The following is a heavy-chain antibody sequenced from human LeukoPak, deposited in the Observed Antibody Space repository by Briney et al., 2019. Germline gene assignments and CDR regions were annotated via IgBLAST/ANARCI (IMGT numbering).Heavy chain of an antibody. Sequence: ASVKVSCKASGYTFTSYGISWVRQAPGQGLEWMGWISAYNGNTNYAQKLQGRVTMTTDTSTSTAYMELRSLRSDDTAVYYCASGLGRFLEWLSLDYWGQGTLVTVSS. J-gene: IGHJ4*02. CDR2: ISAYNGNT. CDR3: ASGLGRFLEWLSLDY. D-gene: IGHD3-3*01. CDR1: GYTFTSYG. V-gene: IGHV1-18*01.